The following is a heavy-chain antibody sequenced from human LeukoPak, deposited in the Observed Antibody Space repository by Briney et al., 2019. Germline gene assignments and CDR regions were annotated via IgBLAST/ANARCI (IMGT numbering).Heavy chain of an antibody. J-gene: IGHJ4*02. D-gene: IGHD6-13*01. CDR3: AKGGGTGYSSSWYSN. Sequence: PGGSLRLSCAASGFTFSSYAMSWVRQAPGKGLEWVSSFSGNGGSTYYADSVKGRFTSSRDNFKNTLFLQMNSLRVEDTAMYYYAKGGGTGYSSSWYSNWGQGTLVTVSS. CDR2: FSGNGGST. V-gene: IGHV3-23*01. CDR1: GFTFSSYA.